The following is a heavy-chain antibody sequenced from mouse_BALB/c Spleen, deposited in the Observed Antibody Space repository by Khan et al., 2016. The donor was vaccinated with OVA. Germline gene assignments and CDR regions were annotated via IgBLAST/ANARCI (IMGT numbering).Heavy chain of an antibody. Sequence: VQLQQSGPELVKPGASVKISCKASGYSFTGYFMNWVMQSHGKSLEWIGHINPYNGDTFYNQKFKGKATLTVDKSSSTAHMELRSLASEDSAVYYCARYGNYRYFDVWGAGTTVTVSS. V-gene: IGHV1-20*02. CDR1: GYSFTGYF. CDR3: ARYGNYRYFDV. CDR2: INPYNGDT. D-gene: IGHD2-10*02. J-gene: IGHJ1*01.